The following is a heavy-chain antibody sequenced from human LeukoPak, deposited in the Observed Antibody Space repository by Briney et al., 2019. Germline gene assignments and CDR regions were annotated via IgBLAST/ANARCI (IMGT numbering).Heavy chain of an antibody. J-gene: IGHJ4*02. CDR3: AWRAGVMMGVNY. CDR2: FYYSGGT. CDR1: GGSISSSSYN. V-gene: IGHV4-39*01. D-gene: IGHD3-16*01. Sequence: SETLSLTCTVSGGSISSSSYNGGWIRQPPGKGLEWIGSFYYSGGTYYNPSLKSRVTISVDTSKNQFSLKLSSVTAADTAVYYCAWRAGVMMGVNYWGQGTLVTVSS.